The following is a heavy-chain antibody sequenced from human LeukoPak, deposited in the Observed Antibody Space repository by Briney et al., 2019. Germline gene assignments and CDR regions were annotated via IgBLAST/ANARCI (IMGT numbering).Heavy chain of an antibody. CDR2: IYSGGST. D-gene: IGHD2-15*01. V-gene: IGHV3-66*01. J-gene: IGHJ4*02. CDR3: ARGIGSFYYFDY. CDR1: GFTVSSNY. Sequence: GGSLRLSCAASGFTVSSNYMSWVRQAPGKGLEWVSVIYSGGSTYYADSVKGRFIISRDNSKSTLYLQMNSLRVEDTAVYYCARGIGSFYYFDYWGQGARVTVSS.